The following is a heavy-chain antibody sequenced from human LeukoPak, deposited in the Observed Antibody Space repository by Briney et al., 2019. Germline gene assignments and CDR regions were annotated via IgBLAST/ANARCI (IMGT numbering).Heavy chain of an antibody. CDR1: GGSISSSSYY. V-gene: IGHV4-39*01. D-gene: IGHD4-23*01. J-gene: IGHJ5*02. Sequence: PSETLSLTCTVSGGSISSSSYYWGWIRRPPGKGLEWIGSIYYSGSTYYNPSLKSRVTISVDTSKNQFSLKLSSVTAADTAVYYCARERGYSFNWFDPWGQGTLVTVSS. CDR2: IYYSGST. CDR3: ARERGYSFNWFDP.